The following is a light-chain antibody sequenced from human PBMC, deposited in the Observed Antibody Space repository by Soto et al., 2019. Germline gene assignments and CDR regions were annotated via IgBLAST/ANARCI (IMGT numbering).Light chain of an antibody. CDR3: QQYGSSSWT. CDR1: QSISSSY. V-gene: IGKV3-20*01. Sequence: EIVLTQSPGTLSLSPGKRATLSFRASQSISSSYLAWYQQRPGQAPRLLIYGASSRATGIPDRFSGSGSGTEFTLTLSRLEPEDFAVYYCQQYGSSSWTFGQGTKVDIK. CDR2: GAS. J-gene: IGKJ1*01.